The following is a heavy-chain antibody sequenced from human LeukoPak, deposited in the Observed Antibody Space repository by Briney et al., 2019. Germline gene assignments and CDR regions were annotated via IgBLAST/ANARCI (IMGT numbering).Heavy chain of an antibody. J-gene: IGHJ4*02. V-gene: IGHV3-23*01. CDR2: ISGSGGNT. D-gene: IGHD5-12*01. CDR3: ARNENSGWGYFDY. Sequence: GGSLRLSCAASGFTFNTYAMTWVRQAPGKGLEWVSAISGSGGNTYYADSVKGRFTIFRDNSKNTLYLQMNSLRAEDTAVYYCARNENSGWGYFDYWGQGTLVTVSS. CDR1: GFTFNTYA.